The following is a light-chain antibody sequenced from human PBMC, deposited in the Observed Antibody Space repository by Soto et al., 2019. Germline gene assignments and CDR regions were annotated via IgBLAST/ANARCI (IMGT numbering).Light chain of an antibody. CDR2: LGS. V-gene: IGKV2-28*01. CDR1: QSLLHSNGYNY. CDR3: KKVLQTPLT. Sequence: DIVMTQSPLSLPVTPGEPASISCRSSQSLLHSNGYNYLDWYLQKPGQSPQLLIYLGSNRASGVPERFSDGGSGTNFTLKISRVEAEDVGVYYGKKVLQTPLTFGQGTRLEIK. J-gene: IGKJ5*01.